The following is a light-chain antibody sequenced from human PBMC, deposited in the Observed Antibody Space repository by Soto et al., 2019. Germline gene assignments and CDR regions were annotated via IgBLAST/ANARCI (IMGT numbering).Light chain of an antibody. CDR2: RNH. Sequence: QSVLTQSPSASATPGQRVTISCSGSRSNIGTYAVNWYQQLPGTAPTLLIFRNHQRPSGVPDRFSGSKSGTSASLAIRGPQSEDEADYYCAAWDDSRRAVVFGGGTKLTVL. V-gene: IGLV1-44*01. J-gene: IGLJ2*01. CDR1: RSNIGTYA. CDR3: AAWDDSRRAVV.